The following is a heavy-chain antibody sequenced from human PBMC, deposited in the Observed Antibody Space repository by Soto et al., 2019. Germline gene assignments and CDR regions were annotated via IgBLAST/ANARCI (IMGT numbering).Heavy chain of an antibody. CDR3: ARRLYYDSSGFEGGGMDV. CDR2: IYYSGST. D-gene: IGHD3-22*01. Sequence: QLQLQESGPGLVKPSESLSLTCTVSGGSISSSSYYWGWIRQPPGKGLEWIGSIYYSGSTYYNPSLTSRVPISVDTSKNQVSLTLSSVTAEVTAVYYCARRLYYDSSGFEGGGMDVWGQGTTVTVSS. CDR1: GGSISSSSYY. V-gene: IGHV4-39*01. J-gene: IGHJ6*02.